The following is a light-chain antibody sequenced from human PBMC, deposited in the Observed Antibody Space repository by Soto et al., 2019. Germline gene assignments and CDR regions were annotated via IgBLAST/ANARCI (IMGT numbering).Light chain of an antibody. CDR3: QSYDNSLSGSYV. J-gene: IGLJ1*01. CDR1: SSNIGAGYD. Sequence: SVLTQPPSVSGAPGQRVTISCTGSSSNIGAGYDVHWYQQLPGTAPKLLIYGNTNRPSGVPDRFSGSKSGTSASLAITGLQAEDEADYYCQSYDNSLSGSYVFGTGTKVTVL. CDR2: GNT. V-gene: IGLV1-40*01.